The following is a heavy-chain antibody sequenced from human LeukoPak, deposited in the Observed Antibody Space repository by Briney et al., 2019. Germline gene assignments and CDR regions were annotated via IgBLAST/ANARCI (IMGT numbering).Heavy chain of an antibody. J-gene: IGHJ4*02. CDR3: ASGRYDSSGIYFDY. Sequence: ASVKVSCKASGYTFTGYYMHWVRQAPGQGLEWMGWINPNSGGTNYAQKFQGRVTMTRDTSISTAYMELSRLRSDDTAAYYCASGRYDSSGIYFDYWGQGTLVTVSS. V-gene: IGHV1-2*02. CDR1: GYTFTGYY. D-gene: IGHD3-22*01. CDR2: INPNSGGT.